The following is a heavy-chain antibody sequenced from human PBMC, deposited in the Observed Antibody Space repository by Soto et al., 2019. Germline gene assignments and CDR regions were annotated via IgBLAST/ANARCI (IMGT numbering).Heavy chain of an antibody. V-gene: IGHV3-30*18. J-gene: IGHJ6*02. D-gene: IGHD1-26*01. CDR3: AKDVVVGATTGLGDYYYYYGMDV. CDR2: TSYDGSNK. Sequence: QVQLVESGGGVVQPGTSLRLSCVGSGFTFRSYVIHWVRQAPGKGLEWVALTSYDGSNKYYADSVKGRFTISRDNSKNTLYLQMNSLRAEDTAVYYCAKDVVVGATTGLGDYYYYYGMDVWGQGTTVTVSS. CDR1: GFTFRSYV.